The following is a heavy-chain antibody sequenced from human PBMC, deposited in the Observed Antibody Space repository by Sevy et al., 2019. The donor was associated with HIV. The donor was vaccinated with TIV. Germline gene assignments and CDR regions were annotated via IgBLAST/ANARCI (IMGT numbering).Heavy chain of an antibody. J-gene: IGHJ1*01. D-gene: IGHD6-19*01. CDR3: VKDGGSGSGPSAEYFHH. Sequence: GGSLRLSCAVYGFSFDDYAMHWVRQVPGKGLEWVAGISWNSAFIGYADSVKGRYTISRDNAKNSLYLQINSLIPEDTALYYYVKDGGSGSGPSAEYFHHWGQGTLVTVSS. CDR2: ISWNSAFI. V-gene: IGHV3-9*01. CDR1: GFSFDDYA.